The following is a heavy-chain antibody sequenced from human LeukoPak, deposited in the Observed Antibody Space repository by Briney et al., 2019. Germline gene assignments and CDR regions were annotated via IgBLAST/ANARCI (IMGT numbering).Heavy chain of an antibody. CDR3: AKVNDDSSGYYHYGAYYFDY. J-gene: IGHJ4*02. Sequence: GGSLRLSCAASGFTFSSYYMKWVRQAPGKGLEWVSAISGSGGSTYYADSVKGRFTISRDNSKNTLYLQMNSLRAEDTAVYYCAKVNDDSSGYYHYGAYYFDYWGQGTLVTVSS. CDR2: ISGSGGST. D-gene: IGHD3-22*01. CDR1: GFTFSSYY. V-gene: IGHV3-23*01.